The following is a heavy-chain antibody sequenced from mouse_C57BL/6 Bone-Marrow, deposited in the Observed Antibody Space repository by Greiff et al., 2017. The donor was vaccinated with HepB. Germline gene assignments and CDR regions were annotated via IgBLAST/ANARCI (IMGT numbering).Heavy chain of an antibody. CDR3: ARGRNYYGSSYPFDY. D-gene: IGHD1-1*01. V-gene: IGHV1-85*01. Sequence: SGPELVKPGASVKLSCKASGYTFTSYDINWVKQRPGQGLEWIGWIYPRDGSTKYNEKFKGKATLTVDTSSSTAYMELHSLTSEDSVVYFCARGRNYYGSSYPFDYWGQGTTLTVSS. J-gene: IGHJ2*01. CDR2: IYPRDGST. CDR1: GYTFTSYD.